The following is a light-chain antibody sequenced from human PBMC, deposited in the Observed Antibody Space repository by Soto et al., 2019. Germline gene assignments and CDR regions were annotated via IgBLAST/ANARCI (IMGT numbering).Light chain of an antibody. V-gene: IGKV4-1*01. J-gene: IGKJ1*01. Sequence: DIVMTQSPDSLAVSLGERATINCKSSQTVLYNSNNKNYLAWFQQKPGQPPKLIISLTSLRQPGVPDRFSGGGSGTDFTLTISSLQAEDVAVYFCQQYNGPLRWTFGQGTKVEIK. CDR2: LTS. CDR3: QQYNGPLRWT. CDR1: QTVLYNSNNKNY.